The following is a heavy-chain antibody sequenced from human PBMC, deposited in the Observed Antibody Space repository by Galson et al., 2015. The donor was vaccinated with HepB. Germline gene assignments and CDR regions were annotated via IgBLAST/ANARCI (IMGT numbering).Heavy chain of an antibody. CDR2: ISYDGSNK. V-gene: IGHV3-30*04. CDR1: GFTFSSYA. CDR3: ASLVVPAADTFDY. Sequence: SLRLSCAASGFTFSSYAMHWVRQAPGKGLEWVAVISYDGSNKYYADSVKGRFTISRDNSKNTLYLQMNSLRAEDTAVYYCASLVVPAADTFDYWGQGTLVTVSS. D-gene: IGHD2-2*01. J-gene: IGHJ4*02.